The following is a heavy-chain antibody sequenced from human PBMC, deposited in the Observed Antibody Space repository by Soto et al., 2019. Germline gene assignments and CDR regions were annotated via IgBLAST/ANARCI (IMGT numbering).Heavy chain of an antibody. CDR3: ARSSIAAAYDY. Sequence: QVQLQESGPGLVKPSETLSLTCTVSGGSTSSYYWSWIRQPPGKGLEWIGYIYYSGSTNYNPSLKSRVTISVDTSKSQFSLKLSSVTAADTAVYYCARSSIAAAYDYWGQGTLVTVSS. D-gene: IGHD6-13*01. CDR2: IYYSGST. CDR1: GGSTSSYY. J-gene: IGHJ4*02. V-gene: IGHV4-59*01.